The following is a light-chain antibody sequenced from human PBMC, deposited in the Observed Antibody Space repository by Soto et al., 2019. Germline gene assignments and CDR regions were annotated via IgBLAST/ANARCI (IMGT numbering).Light chain of an antibody. Sequence: ALTQPASVSGSPGQSINISCTGTSSDVGGYNYVSWYQHHPGKAPKLIIYDVSNRPSGVSNPFSGSKSGNTASLTISGLQPEDVADYYCSSYTTGNTRQIVFGTGTKVTVL. CDR1: SSDVGGYNY. J-gene: IGLJ1*01. V-gene: IGLV2-14*03. CDR2: DVS. CDR3: SSYTTGNTRQIV.